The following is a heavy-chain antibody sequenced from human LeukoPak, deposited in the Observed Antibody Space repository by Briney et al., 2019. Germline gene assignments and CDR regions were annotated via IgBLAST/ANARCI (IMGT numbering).Heavy chain of an antibody. Sequence: GGSLRLSCAASGFTFSNAWMSWVRQAPGKGLEWVGRIKSKTDGGTTDYAAPVKGRFTISRDDSKNTLYLQMNSLKTEDTAVYYCTTEYYYGSGPDFDPWGQGTLVTVSS. D-gene: IGHD3-10*01. CDR3: TTEYYYGSGPDFDP. J-gene: IGHJ5*02. CDR1: GFTFSNAW. CDR2: IKSKTDGGTT. V-gene: IGHV3-15*01.